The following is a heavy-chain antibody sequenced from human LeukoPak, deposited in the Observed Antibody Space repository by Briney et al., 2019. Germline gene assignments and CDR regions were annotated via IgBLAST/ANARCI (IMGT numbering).Heavy chain of an antibody. CDR2: IYSGGSN. Sequence: SGGSLRLSCEASGFTVSSNYMSWVRQAPGKGLEWVSIIYSGGSNYYADSVKGRFTISRDNFKNTVYLQMNSLRAEDSAVYYCARHGTPDGFDIWGQGTRVTVSS. CDR1: GFTVSSNY. CDR3: ARHGTPDGFDI. J-gene: IGHJ3*02. V-gene: IGHV3-66*04.